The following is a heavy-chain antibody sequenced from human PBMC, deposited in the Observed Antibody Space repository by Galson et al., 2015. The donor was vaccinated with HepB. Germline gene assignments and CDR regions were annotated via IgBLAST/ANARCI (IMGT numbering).Heavy chain of an antibody. Sequence: SVKVSCKASAYTFISYGISWVRQAPGQGLEWMGWISPYNGHTNHAQKFQGRVTMTTDTSTSTAYMELRSLRSDDTAVYYCARGASTPYCSSTSCYLWFDPWGQGTLVTVSS. CDR2: ISPYNGHT. V-gene: IGHV1-18*01. CDR3: ARGASTPYCSSTSCYLWFDP. J-gene: IGHJ5*02. CDR1: AYTFISYG. D-gene: IGHD2-2*01.